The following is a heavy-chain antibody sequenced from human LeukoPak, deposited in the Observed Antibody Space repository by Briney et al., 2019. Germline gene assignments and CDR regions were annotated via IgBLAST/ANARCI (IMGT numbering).Heavy chain of an antibody. CDR3: ARDLGYSASY. Sequence: PSQTLSLTCTVSGGSVNVGSYYWTCIRQPAGKGLEWIGHFYTSGSAKYNPSLMSRVTISVDTSKNQFSLKLNSVTAADTAVYCCARDLGYSASYWGQGTLVTVSS. CDR1: GGSVNVGSYY. V-gene: IGHV4-61*09. D-gene: IGHD3-22*01. J-gene: IGHJ4*02. CDR2: FYTSGSA.